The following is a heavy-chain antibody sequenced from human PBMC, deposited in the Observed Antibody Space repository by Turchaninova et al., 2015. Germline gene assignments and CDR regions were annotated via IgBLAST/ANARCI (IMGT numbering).Heavy chain of an antibody. D-gene: IGHD4-11*01. Sequence: PGRSLRLSCTASGFTFGAYAMSWVRQAPGKGLEWVGFIRSNAYDGTTEYAASVKGRFTISRDDSKSTAYLQMNSLETEDTAVYYCTIAYDYSLTLYYYYYMDVWGKGTTVTVSS. CDR2: IRSNAYDGTT. CDR3: TIAYDYSLTLYYYYYMDV. CDR1: GFTFGAYA. V-gene: IGHV3-49*04. J-gene: IGHJ6*03.